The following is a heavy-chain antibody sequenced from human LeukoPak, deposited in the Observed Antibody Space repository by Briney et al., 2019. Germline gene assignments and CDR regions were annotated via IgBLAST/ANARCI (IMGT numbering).Heavy chain of an antibody. D-gene: IGHD3-16*01. V-gene: IGHV1-69*04. CDR2: IIPILGIA. CDR1: GGTFSSYA. CDR3: ARDSKRLWTPETDSFYFDY. Sequence: GASVKVSCKASGGTFSSYAIRWVRQAPGQGLEWMGRIIPILGIANYAQKLQGRVTITADKSTSTAYMELSSLRSEDTAVYYCARDSKRLWTPETDSFYFDYWGQGTLVTVSS. J-gene: IGHJ4*02.